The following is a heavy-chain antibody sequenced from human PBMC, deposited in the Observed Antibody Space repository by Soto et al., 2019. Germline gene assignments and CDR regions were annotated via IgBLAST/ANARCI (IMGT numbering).Heavy chain of an antibody. J-gene: IGHJ4*02. V-gene: IGHV4-61*01. Sequence: PSETLSLTCTVSDGSVSSGSYYWTWIRQPPGKGLEWIGYIYSSGSTLYNPSLKSRVIISVDTSMNQFSLKLSSVTAADTAVYYCARDSLAFFDSWGQGTLATVSS. CDR2: IYSSGST. CDR1: DGSVSSGSYY. CDR3: ARDSLAFFDS. D-gene: IGHD5-12*01.